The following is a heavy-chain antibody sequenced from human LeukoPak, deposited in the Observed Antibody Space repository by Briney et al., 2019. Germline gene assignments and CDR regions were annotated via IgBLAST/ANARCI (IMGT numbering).Heavy chain of an antibody. CDR1: GFTFSSYA. J-gene: IGHJ4*02. Sequence: GGSLRLSCAASGFTFSSYAMSWVRQPPGKGLEWVSGISWNSGSIDYADSVKGRFTISRDNAKNSLYLQMNSLRVEDTAFYYCAKDNRRHYTSGPNPDSLHWGQGALVAVSS. D-gene: IGHD6-19*01. V-gene: IGHV3-9*01. CDR2: ISWNSGSI. CDR3: AKDNRRHYTSGPNPDSLH.